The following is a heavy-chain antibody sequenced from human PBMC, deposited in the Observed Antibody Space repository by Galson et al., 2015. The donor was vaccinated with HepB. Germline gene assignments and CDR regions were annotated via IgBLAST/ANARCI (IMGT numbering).Heavy chain of an antibody. J-gene: IGHJ4*02. CDR2: INPNSGGT. V-gene: IGHV1-2*02. CDR1: GYTFTGYY. D-gene: IGHD6-19*01. Sequence: SVKVSCKASGYTFTGYYMHWVRQAPGRGLEWMGWINPNSGGTHYVQKFQGRVTMTRDTSINTAHMELTRPRSDDTAVYYCARDWGSGLLVVDYWGQGTLVTVSS. CDR3: ARDWGSGLLVVDY.